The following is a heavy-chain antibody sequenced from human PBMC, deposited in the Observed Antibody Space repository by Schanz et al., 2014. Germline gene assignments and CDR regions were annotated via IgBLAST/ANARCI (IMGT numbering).Heavy chain of an antibody. CDR1: GFTFSSYA. CDR2: VPFDGSQK. CDR3: ARDHTTESYYSAGPPIDY. V-gene: IGHV3-30*04. D-gene: IGHD1-26*01. J-gene: IGHJ4*02. Sequence: QVQLVESGGGVVQPGRSLRLSCAASGFTFSSYALHWVRQAPGKGLEWVAFVPFDGSQKFYADSVKGRFTISRDNSKNTVYLQMNSLRPGDTAVYYCARDHTTESYYSAGPPIDYWGQGTLLTVSS.